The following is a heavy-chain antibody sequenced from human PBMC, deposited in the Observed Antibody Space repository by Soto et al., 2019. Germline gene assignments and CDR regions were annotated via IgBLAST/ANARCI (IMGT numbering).Heavy chain of an antibody. CDR3: VRESAASGPNWFDT. D-gene: IGHD6-13*01. J-gene: IGHJ5*02. CDR1: GGSVTNGRSS. Sequence: SETLSLTCSVSGGSVTNGRSSWYWIRQSPGKGLEWIAYTYHSGSTYYNPSLRSRVTISVDRSENQFSLKLSSVTAADTAVYYCVRESAASGPNWFDTWGPGTLVTVSS. CDR2: TYHSGST. V-gene: IGHV4-30-2*06.